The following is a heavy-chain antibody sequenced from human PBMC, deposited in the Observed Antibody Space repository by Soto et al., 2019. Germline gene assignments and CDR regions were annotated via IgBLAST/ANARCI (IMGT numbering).Heavy chain of an antibody. CDR2: INNGGST. CDR1: GFDASVNY. J-gene: IGHJ6*02. Sequence: EVQLVESGGTLVQPGGSLKLSCAASGFDASVNYMTWVRQAPGKGLEWVSAINNGGSTFYTDSVKGRFTISRDDSKNTLFLQINSLRVEDTAMYYCVRENYCYGMDVWGQGTAVTVSS. V-gene: IGHV3-66*01. CDR3: VRENYCYGMDV.